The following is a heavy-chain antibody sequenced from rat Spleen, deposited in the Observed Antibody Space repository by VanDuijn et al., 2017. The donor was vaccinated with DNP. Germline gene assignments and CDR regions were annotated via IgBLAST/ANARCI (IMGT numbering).Heavy chain of an antibody. CDR2: ISSGGDT. CDR1: GFSLTSYG. J-gene: IGHJ2*01. Sequence: QVQLKESGPGLVQPSQTLSLTCTVSGFSLTSYGVSWVRQPPGKGLEWIAAISSGGDTYYNSALKSRLSISRDTSKSQVFLKMNSLQTEDTAIYFCEGKYYWGQGVMVTVSS. CDR3: EGKYY. V-gene: IGHV2S8*01.